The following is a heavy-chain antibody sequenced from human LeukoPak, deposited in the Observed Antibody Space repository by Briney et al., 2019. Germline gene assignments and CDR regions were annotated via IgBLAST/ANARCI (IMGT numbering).Heavy chain of an antibody. CDR3: AKGHSGWLSFDY. CDR2: VSRNSNYI. J-gene: IGHJ4*02. Sequence: GGSLRLSCAASGFTLSPYTTAWVRQAPGKGLEWVSSVSRNSNYIYYADSVKGRFTISRDSATDSVHLQMNSLRAEDTALYYCAKGHSGWLSFDYWGQGTLVTVSS. CDR1: GFTLSPYT. D-gene: IGHD6-19*01. V-gene: IGHV3-21*04.